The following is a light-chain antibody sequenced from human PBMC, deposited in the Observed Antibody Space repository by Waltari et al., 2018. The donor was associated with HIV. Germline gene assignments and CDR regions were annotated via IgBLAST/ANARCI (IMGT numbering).Light chain of an antibody. CDR3: ASFTKDFTVV. V-gene: IGLV2-14*03. CDR2: EVD. CDR1: DSALGYNYF. Sequence: SVVTQPASVSGFPGQSITIPCTGTDSALGYNYFVSWYQQHPDKVTKVILFEVDRRSSGIPDRFSGSKSGDTASLTISDLRPEDEADYYCASFTKDFTVVFGGGTKVTVL. J-gene: IGLJ2*01.